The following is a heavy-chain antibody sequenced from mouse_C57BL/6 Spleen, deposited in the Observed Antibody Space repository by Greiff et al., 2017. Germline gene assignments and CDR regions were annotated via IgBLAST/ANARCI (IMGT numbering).Heavy chain of an antibody. CDR1: GYTFTSYW. V-gene: IGHV1-55*01. D-gene: IGHD2-5*01. CDR2: IYPGSGST. Sequence: VKLQQPGAELVKPGASVKMSCKASGYTFTSYWITWVKQRPGQGLEWIGDIYPGSGSTNYNEKFKGKATLTVDPSSSTAYMQLSSLISEDSTVFYCARRGYSNYFAYAMDYWGQGTSVTVSS. J-gene: IGHJ4*01. CDR3: ARRGYSNYFAYAMDY.